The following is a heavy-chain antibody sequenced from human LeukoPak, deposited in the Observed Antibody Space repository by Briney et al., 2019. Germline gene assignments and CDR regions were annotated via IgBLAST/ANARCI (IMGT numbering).Heavy chain of an antibody. CDR3: ARGFVAAPNWFDP. CDR2: ISYDGSNK. J-gene: IGHJ5*02. CDR1: GFTFSSYA. D-gene: IGHD6-6*01. Sequence: PGGSLRLSCAASGFTFSSYAMHWVRQAPGKGLEWVAVISYDGSNKYYADSVKGRFTISRDNAKSSLYLQMNSLRAEDTAVYYCARGFVAAPNWFDPWGQGTLVTVSS. V-gene: IGHV3-30-3*01.